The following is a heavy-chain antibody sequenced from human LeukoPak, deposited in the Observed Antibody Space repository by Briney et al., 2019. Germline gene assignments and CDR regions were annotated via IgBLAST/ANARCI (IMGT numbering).Heavy chain of an antibody. Sequence: LETLSLTCTVSGGSISSSSYYWGWIRQPPGKGLEWIGEINHSGSTNYNPSLKSRVTISVDTSKNQFSLKLSSVTAADTAVYYCALNYGSGYYFDYWGQGTLVTVSS. CDR1: GGSISSSSYY. CDR2: INHSGST. CDR3: ALNYGSGYYFDY. J-gene: IGHJ4*02. V-gene: IGHV4-39*07. D-gene: IGHD3-10*01.